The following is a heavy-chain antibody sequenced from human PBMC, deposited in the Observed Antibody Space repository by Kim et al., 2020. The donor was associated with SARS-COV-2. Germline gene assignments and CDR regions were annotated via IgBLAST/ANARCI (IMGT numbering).Heavy chain of an antibody. Sequence: GGSLRLSCAASGFTFDDYAMHWVRQAPGKGLEWVSGISWNSGSIGYADSVKGRFTISRDNAKNSLYLQMNSLRAEDTALYYCAKDTDEITMIAGGLDPWGQGTLVTVSS. D-gene: IGHD3-22*01. CDR3: AKDTDEITMIAGGLDP. J-gene: IGHJ5*02. V-gene: IGHV3-9*01. CDR1: GFTFDDYA. CDR2: ISWNSGSI.